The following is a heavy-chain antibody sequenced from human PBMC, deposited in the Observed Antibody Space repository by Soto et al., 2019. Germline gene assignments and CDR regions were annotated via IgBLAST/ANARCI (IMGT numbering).Heavy chain of an antibody. J-gene: IGHJ4*02. CDR3: TSHHSSSCCH. D-gene: IGHD6-13*01. Sequence: PGGSPRLSCAASGFTFSGSAMHWVRQASGKGLEWVGRIRSKANSYATAYAASVKGRFTISRDDSKNTAYLQMNSLKTEDTAVYYCTSHHSSSCCHWGQGTLVTVSS. CDR2: IRSKANSYAT. CDR1: GFTFSGSA. V-gene: IGHV3-73*01.